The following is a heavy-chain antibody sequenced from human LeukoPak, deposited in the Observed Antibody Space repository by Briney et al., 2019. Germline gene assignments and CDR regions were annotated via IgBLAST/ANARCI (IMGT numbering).Heavy chain of an antibody. V-gene: IGHV4-34*01. CDR2: INHSGST. Sequence: SETLSLTCAVYGGSFSGYYWSWIRQPPGKGLEWIGEINHSGSTNYNPSLKSRVTMSVDTSKNQFSLRLSSVTAADTAVYCCSIVATISGWDYFDYWGQGTLVTVSS. CDR3: SIVATISGWDYFDY. D-gene: IGHD5-12*01. CDR1: GGSFSGYY. J-gene: IGHJ4*02.